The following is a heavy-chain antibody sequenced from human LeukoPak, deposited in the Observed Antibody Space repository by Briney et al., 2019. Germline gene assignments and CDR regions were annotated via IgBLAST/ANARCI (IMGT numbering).Heavy chain of an antibody. CDR1: TFTFSKYA. D-gene: IGHD3-22*01. J-gene: IGHJ2*01. Sequence: GGSLRLSCAASTFTFSKYAMSWVRQAPGKGLEWLANINQDGSEMYYVDSVKGRFTISRDNGKNSLYLQINSLRADDTAVYYCARDQGSMIVVRTTSWYFDLWGRGTLVTVSS. CDR3: ARDQGSMIVVRTTSWYFDL. CDR2: INQDGSEM. V-gene: IGHV3-7*01.